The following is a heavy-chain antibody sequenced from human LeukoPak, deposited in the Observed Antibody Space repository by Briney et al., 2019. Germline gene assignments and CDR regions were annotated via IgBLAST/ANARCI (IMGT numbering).Heavy chain of an antibody. CDR1: EFTFDNYA. CDR2: ISGSGYYS. CDR3: ADFGSGSYCFDY. Sequence: GGSLRLSCAASEFTFDNYAMSWVRQAPGKGLEWVSVISGSGYYSYYADSVKGRFTVSRDNSKTTLYLQMNSLRADDTAVYYCADFGSGSYCFDYWGQGTLVTVSS. V-gene: IGHV3-23*01. J-gene: IGHJ4*02. D-gene: IGHD3-10*01.